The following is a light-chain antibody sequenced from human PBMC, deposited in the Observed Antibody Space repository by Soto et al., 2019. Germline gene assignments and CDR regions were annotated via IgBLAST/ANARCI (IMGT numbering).Light chain of an antibody. CDR3: QQYCGPPYT. CDR1: QSVTSTY. J-gene: IGKJ2*01. CDR2: GSS. Sequence: EIVLTQSPGTLSLSPGERATLSCRASQSVTSTYFAWYQQKPGQAPRLLIYGSSSRATGIPDRFSGSGSGTDFTLTIIRLEPEDFAVYYCQQYCGPPYTFGQGPKVEIK. V-gene: IGKV3-20*01.